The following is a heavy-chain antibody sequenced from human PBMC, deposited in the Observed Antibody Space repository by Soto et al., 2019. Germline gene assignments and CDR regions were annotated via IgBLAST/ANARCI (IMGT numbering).Heavy chain of an antibody. D-gene: IGHD3-22*01. Sequence: PSETLSLTCTVSGGSISSGGYYWSWIRQHPGKGLEWIGYIYYSGSTYYNPSLKSRVTISVDTSKNQFSLKLSSVTAADTAVYYCASDSSGYGCFDYWGQGTLVTVLL. CDR3: ASDSSGYGCFDY. J-gene: IGHJ4*02. CDR1: GGSISSGGYY. V-gene: IGHV4-31*03. CDR2: IYYSGST.